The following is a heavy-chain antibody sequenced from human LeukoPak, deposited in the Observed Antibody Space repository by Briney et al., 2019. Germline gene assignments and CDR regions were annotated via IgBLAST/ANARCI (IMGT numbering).Heavy chain of an antibody. J-gene: IGHJ4*02. Sequence: PGGSLRLSCAASGFTFSSNYMSWVRQAPGKGLEWVSVIYSGGSTYYADSVKGRFTISRDNSKNTLYLQMNSLRAEDTAVYYCARGGGVRYFAYWGQGTLVTVSS. CDR1: GFTFSSNY. CDR3: ARGGGVRYFAY. V-gene: IGHV3-53*01. D-gene: IGHD3-9*01. CDR2: IYSGGST.